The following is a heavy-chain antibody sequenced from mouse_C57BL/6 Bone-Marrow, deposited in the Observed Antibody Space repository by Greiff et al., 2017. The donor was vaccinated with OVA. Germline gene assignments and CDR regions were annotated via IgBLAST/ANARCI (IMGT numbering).Heavy chain of an antibody. D-gene: IGHD1-1*01. J-gene: IGHJ2*01. CDR2: INPSSGYT. Sequence: VQLQQSGAELARPGASVKMSCKASGYTFTSYTMHWVKQRPGQGLEWIGYINPSSGYTKYNQKFKDKATLTADKSSSTAYMQLSSLISEDSAVYYCASYGSSYEDYFDYWGQGTTLTVSA. CDR1: GYTFTSYT. V-gene: IGHV1-4*01. CDR3: ASYGSSYEDYFDY.